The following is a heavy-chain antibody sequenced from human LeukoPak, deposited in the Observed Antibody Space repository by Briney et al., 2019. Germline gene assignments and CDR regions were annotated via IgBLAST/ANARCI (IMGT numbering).Heavy chain of an antibody. Sequence: GGSLRLSCAASGFTFSSYWMSWVRQAPGKGLEWVSTIGDSGDSRYYADSVKGRFTISRDNSDNALYLQMNTLRAEDTAVYYCAKRLSGDFDFLGYWGQGALVTVSS. D-gene: IGHD3-9*01. CDR3: AKRLSGDFDFLGY. CDR1: GFTFSSYW. CDR2: IGDSGDSR. J-gene: IGHJ4*02. V-gene: IGHV3-23*01.